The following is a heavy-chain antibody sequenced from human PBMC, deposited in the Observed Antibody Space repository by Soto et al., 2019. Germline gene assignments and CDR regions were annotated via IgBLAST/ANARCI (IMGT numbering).Heavy chain of an antibody. CDR1: GGSISSGGYY. D-gene: IGHD3-9*01. CDR3: AREVLYYDILTGYYAGANWFDP. J-gene: IGHJ5*02. V-gene: IGHV4-31*03. CDR2: IYYSGST. Sequence: TLSLTCTVSGGSISSGGYYWSWIRQHPGKGLEWIGYIYYSGSTYYNPSLKSRVTISVDTSKNQFSLKLSSVTAADTAVYYCAREVLYYDILTGYYAGANWFDPWGQGTLVTVSS.